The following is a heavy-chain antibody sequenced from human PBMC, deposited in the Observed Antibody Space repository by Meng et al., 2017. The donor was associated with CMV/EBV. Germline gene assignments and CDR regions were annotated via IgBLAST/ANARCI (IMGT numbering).Heavy chain of an antibody. CDR1: GFTFRRYG. CDR2: IENDGSNK. J-gene: IGHJ3*02. CDR3: VKFFRWDQPDDAFDI. V-gene: IGHV3-30*02. D-gene: IGHD1-26*01. Sequence: GESLKISCAASGFTFRRYGMDWVRQGPGKGLEWVTFIENDGSNKYYADSVKGRFTISRDNFKNTVHLQINSLRAEDTALHYCVKFFRWDQPDDAFDIWGHGTMVTVSS.